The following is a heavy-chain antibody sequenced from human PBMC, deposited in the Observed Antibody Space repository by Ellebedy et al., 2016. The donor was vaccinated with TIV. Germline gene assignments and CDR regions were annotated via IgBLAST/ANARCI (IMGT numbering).Heavy chain of an antibody. CDR3: VKDSGNFSFDY. J-gene: IGHJ4*02. CDR1: GFIFSDYA. V-gene: IGHV3-7*01. CDR2: IKQDGSDK. D-gene: IGHD3-10*01. Sequence: GGSLRLXXAASGFIFSDYAMTWVRQAPGKGLEWVADIKQDGSDKYYVDSVKGRFTISRDNAENSLHLQMNSLRADEDTTLYYCVKDSGNFSFDYWGQGVLVTVSS.